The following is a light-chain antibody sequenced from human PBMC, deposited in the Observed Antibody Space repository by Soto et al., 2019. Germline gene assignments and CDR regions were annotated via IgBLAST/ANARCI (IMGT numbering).Light chain of an antibody. CDR3: SSYAGSKNFIL. Sequence: QSALTQPPSASGSPGQSVTISCTGTTSDVGGYNYVSWYQLHPGKVPKLIISEVNKRPSGVPDRFSGSKSGSTASLTVSGLQAEDEADYSCSSYAGSKNFILFGGGPKLTVL. V-gene: IGLV2-8*01. CDR2: EVN. CDR1: TSDVGGYNY. J-gene: IGLJ2*01.